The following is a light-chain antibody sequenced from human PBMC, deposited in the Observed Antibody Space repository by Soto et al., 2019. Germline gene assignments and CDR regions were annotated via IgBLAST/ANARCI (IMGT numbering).Light chain of an antibody. CDR1: QSVSSSY. Sequence: EIVLTQSPGTLSLSAGERATLSCMASQSVSSSYLAWYQQKPGQAPRLLIYGASSRATGIPDRFSGSGSGTDFTLTISRLEPEDFAVYYCQQYGSSRTFGQGTKVDI. V-gene: IGKV3-20*01. CDR2: GAS. CDR3: QQYGSSRT. J-gene: IGKJ1*01.